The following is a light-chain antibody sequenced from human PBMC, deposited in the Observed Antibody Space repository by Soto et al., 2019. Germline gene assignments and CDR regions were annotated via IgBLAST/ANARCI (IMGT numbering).Light chain of an antibody. Sequence: EFVLMQSPGTLSLSPGERATLSCRASQTVRNNYLAWYQQKPGQAPRLLIYDASSRATGIPARFSGSGSGTDFTLTISSLEPEDFAVYYCQQRSNWPPITFGQGTRLEIK. CDR3: QQRSNWPPIT. J-gene: IGKJ5*01. CDR1: QTVRNNY. CDR2: DAS. V-gene: IGKV3D-20*02.